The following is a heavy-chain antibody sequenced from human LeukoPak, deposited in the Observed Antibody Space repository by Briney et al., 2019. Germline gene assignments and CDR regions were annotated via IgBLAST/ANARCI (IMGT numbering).Heavy chain of an antibody. D-gene: IGHD3-10*01. CDR3: TRDLSYYGSGSYR. Sequence: GGSLRLSCTASGFTFGDYAMSWVRQVPGKGREWVDFIRSKAYGWTTEYAASVKGRFTISRDDSKSIAYLQMNSLKTEDTAVYDCTRDLSYYGSGSYRWGQGTLVTVSS. J-gene: IGHJ1*01. CDR1: GFTFGDYA. V-gene: IGHV3-49*04. CDR2: IRSKAYGWTT.